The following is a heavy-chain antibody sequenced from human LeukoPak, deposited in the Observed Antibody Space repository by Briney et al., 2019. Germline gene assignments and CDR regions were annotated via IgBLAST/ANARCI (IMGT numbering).Heavy chain of an antibody. CDR2: IYYSGST. J-gene: IGHJ3*02. CDR1: GGSISSSTYY. D-gene: IGHD1-26*01. V-gene: IGHV4-39*01. CDR3: ATPYSGGYHGLDI. Sequence: SETLSLTCTVSGGSISSSTYYWGWIRQPPGKGLEWIGSIYYSGSTYYNPSLKSRVTISVDTSKNQFSLKLNSVTAADTAVYYCATPYSGGYHGLDIWGQGTMVAVSS.